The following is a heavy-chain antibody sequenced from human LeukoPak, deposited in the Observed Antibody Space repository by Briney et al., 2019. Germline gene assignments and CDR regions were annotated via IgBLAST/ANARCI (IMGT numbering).Heavy chain of an antibody. CDR2: IKQDGTEK. V-gene: IGHV3-7*01. D-gene: IGHD5-18*01. CDR3: ARDRDSYGDFDY. Sequence: GESLRLSCAASGFSFTTYWMSWVRQAPGKGLEWVANIKQDGTEKYYVDSVKGRFTISRDNAKNSLYLQMNSLRAEDTAVYYCARDRDSYGDFDYWGQGTLVTVSS. J-gene: IGHJ4*02. CDR1: GFSFTTYW.